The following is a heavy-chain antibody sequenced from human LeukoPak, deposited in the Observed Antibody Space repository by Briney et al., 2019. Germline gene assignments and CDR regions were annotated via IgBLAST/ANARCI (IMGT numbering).Heavy chain of an antibody. CDR3: VRDGGVSGYDLLDY. CDR2: INQDGSEE. V-gene: IGHV3-7*01. Sequence: PGGTLRLSCAASGFTFSDYWRSWVRQAPGKGLEWVAHINQDGSEEHYMDSVKARLIISRDNAKNSLSLQMDSLRAEDTAVYYCVRDGGVSGYDLLDYWGQGTLVTVSS. CDR1: GFTFSDYW. D-gene: IGHD5-12*01. J-gene: IGHJ4*02.